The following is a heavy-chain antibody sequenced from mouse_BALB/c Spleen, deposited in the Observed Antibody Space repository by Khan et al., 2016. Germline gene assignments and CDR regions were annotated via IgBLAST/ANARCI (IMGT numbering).Heavy chain of an antibody. Sequence: QVQLQQSGTELPRPGASVKLSCKASGYTFTDYYLHWAKQRTGQGLEWIGEIFPGSGITYYNEKFKGKASLTADTSSSTAYMQLSSLTSEDSAVYFCARSYYGYFAMDYWGHGASVTVSS. CDR2: IFPGSGIT. D-gene: IGHD1-2*01. CDR1: GYTFTDYY. J-gene: IGHJ4*01. CDR3: ARSYYGYFAMDY. V-gene: IGHV1-77*01.